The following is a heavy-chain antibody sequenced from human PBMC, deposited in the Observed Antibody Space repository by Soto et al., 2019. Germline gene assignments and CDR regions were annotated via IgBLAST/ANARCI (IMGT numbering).Heavy chain of an antibody. J-gene: IGHJ4*02. CDR1: GFTLSSFW. V-gene: IGHV3-30*03. Sequence: GGSLRLSCAASGFTLSSFWMSWVRQAPGKGLEWVAVISYDGSDKYYADSVKGRFTISRDNSKNRLYLQMNSLRAEDTAVYYCATMERLFDYWGQGTLVTVSS. D-gene: IGHD3-3*01. CDR3: ATMERLFDY. CDR2: ISYDGSDK.